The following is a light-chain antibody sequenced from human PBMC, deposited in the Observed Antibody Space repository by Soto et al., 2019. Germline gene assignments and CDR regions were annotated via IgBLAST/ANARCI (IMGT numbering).Light chain of an antibody. J-gene: IGKJ5*01. CDR3: QQRSNWIT. CDR2: DAS. CDR1: QSVSTY. Sequence: EIVLTQSPATLSLSPGERATLSCRASQSVSTYLGWYQQKPGQAPRLLIYDASNRATGIPARFSGSGSGTDFTLTISSLEPEDFAVYYCQQRSNWITFGQGTRVEIK. V-gene: IGKV3-11*01.